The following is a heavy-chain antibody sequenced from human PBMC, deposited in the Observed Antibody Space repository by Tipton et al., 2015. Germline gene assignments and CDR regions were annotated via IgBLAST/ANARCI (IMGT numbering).Heavy chain of an antibody. D-gene: IGHD4-11*01. Sequence: TLSLTCTVSGGSIGNNYWSWVRQPPGKGLEWIGYIHSSGSSSYNPSLKSRVTISVDTSKNELSLKLNSVTAADTAVYYCARVGYSNPGIFYYYYGMDVWGQGTTVTVSS. CDR1: GGSIGNNY. CDR3: ARVGYSNPGIFYYYYGMDV. V-gene: IGHV4-59*01. J-gene: IGHJ6*02. CDR2: IHSSGSS.